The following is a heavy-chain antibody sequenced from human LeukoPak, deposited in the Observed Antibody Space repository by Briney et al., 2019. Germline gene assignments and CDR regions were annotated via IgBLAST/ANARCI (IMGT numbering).Heavy chain of an antibody. CDR1: GFTFSSYE. D-gene: IGHD3-22*01. CDR3: ARDFHRRLYDSSGYYLY. Sequence: GGSLRLSCAASGFTFSSYEMNWVRQAPGEGLEWVSYISSSSSTIYYADSVKGRFTISRDNAKNSLYLQMNSLRAEDTAVYYCARDFHRRLYDSSGYYLYWGQGTLVTVSS. V-gene: IGHV3-48*03. J-gene: IGHJ4*02. CDR2: ISSSSSTI.